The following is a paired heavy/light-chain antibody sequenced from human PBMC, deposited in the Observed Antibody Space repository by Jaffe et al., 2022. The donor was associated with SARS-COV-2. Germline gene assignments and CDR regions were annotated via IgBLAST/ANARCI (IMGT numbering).Light chain of an antibody. V-gene: IGLV8-61*01. CDR1: SGSVSTSYY. J-gene: IGLJ3*02. CDR2: NTN. Sequence: QTVVTQEPSFSVSPGGTVTLTCGLSSGSVSTSYYPSWYQQTPGQTPRTLIYNTNTRSSGVPDRFSGSILGNKAALSITGAQAADESEYYCVLYMGSGIWEFGGGTKLTVL. CDR3: VLYMGSGIWE.
Heavy chain of an antibody. CDR1: GFIFSNYG. Sequence: QVQLVESGGGVVQPGRSLRLSCAASGFIFSNYGMHWVRQAPGKGLEWVAVIWYDGSNKYYADSVKGRFTISRDSSKNTLYLQVNSLRAEDTAVYYCAREWNPYYFDYWGQGTLVTVSS. J-gene: IGHJ4*02. CDR2: IWYDGSNK. V-gene: IGHV3-33*01. CDR3: AREWNPYYFDY. D-gene: IGHD1-1*01.